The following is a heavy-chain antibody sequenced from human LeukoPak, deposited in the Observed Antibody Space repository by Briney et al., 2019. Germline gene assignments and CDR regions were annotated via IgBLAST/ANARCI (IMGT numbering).Heavy chain of an antibody. CDR2: ISSSSSYI. J-gene: IGHJ4*02. CDR3: VRALYDGSGYYSHFDY. D-gene: IGHD3-22*01. V-gene: IGHV3-21*01. CDR1: GFTFSSYS. Sequence: GGSLRLSCAASGFTFSSYSMNWVRQAPGKGLEWVSSISSSSSYIYYADSVKGRFTISRDNAKNSLYLQMSSLRTEDTAVYYCVRALYDGSGYYSHFDYWGQGTLVTVSS.